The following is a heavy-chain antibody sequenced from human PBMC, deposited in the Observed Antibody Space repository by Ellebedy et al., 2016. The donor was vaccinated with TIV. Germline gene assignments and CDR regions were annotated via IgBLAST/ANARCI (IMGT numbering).Heavy chain of an antibody. Sequence: GESLKISXAASGFTFSTYWMHWVRQAPGKGLEWVANINLDGSQKYYVDSVKGRFTISRDNAKNSLYLQMNSLSAEDTAVYYCARAVGGSGSYWGQGTLVTVSP. CDR3: ARAVGGSGSY. V-gene: IGHV3-7*01. J-gene: IGHJ4*02. CDR2: INLDGSQK. CDR1: GFTFSTYW. D-gene: IGHD3-10*01.